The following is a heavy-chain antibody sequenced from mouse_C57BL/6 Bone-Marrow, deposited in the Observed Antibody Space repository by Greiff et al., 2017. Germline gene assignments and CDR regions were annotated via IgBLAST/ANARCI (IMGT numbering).Heavy chain of an antibody. J-gene: IGHJ4*01. CDR1: DSEVFPIAY. CDR3: ARKGTTNGYDEGAMDY. Sequence: QVQLQQSGSELRSPGSSVKLSCKDFDSEVFPIAYMSWVRQKPGHGFEWIGGILPSIGRTIYGAKFEDKATLDADTLSKTAYLERNRLTSEDSANYYCARKGTTNGYDEGAMDYWGQGTSVTVSS. D-gene: IGHD2-2*01. V-gene: IGHV15-2*01. CDR2: ILPSIGRT.